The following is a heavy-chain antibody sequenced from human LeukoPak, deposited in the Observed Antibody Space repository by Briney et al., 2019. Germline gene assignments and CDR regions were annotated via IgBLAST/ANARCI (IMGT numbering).Heavy chain of an antibody. CDR3: ARLSTATRHWLAASDI. Sequence: ASVKVSCKASGYSFTYYFLYWVRQAPGQGLEWMGRINPDAGDTNYAQTFQGRITMTRDTSISTAYMELSSLKSDDTAVYYCARLSTATRHWLAASDIWGQGTVVTVSS. V-gene: IGHV1-2*06. CDR2: INPDAGDT. J-gene: IGHJ3*02. CDR1: GYSFTYYF. D-gene: IGHD6-19*01.